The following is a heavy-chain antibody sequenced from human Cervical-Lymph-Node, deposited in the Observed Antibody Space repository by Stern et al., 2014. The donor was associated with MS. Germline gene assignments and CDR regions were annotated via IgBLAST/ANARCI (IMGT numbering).Heavy chain of an antibody. CDR2: ISAYNGNT. Sequence: VQLVQSGPEVKKPGASVKVSCKSSGYTFTSYGIAWGRQAPGQGLAWAGWISAYNGNTNYKRKLQGRVTLTTNTTTSTAYMELRSLRSDDTAIYFCARSGTRVPRGYWGQGTLITVSS. V-gene: IGHV1-18*04. D-gene: IGHD6-25*01. J-gene: IGHJ4*02. CDR3: ARSGTRVPRGY. CDR1: GYTFTSYG.